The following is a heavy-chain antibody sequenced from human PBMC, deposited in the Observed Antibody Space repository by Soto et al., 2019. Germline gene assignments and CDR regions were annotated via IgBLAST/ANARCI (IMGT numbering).Heavy chain of an antibody. CDR3: ARVEMATILVVVGMDV. CDR1: GFTVSSNY. V-gene: IGHV3-66*01. D-gene: IGHD5-12*01. Sequence: QPGGSLRLSCAASGFTVSSNYMSWVRQAPGKGLEWVSVIYSGGSTYYADSVKGRFTISRDNSKNTLYLQMNSLRAEDTAVYYCARVEMATILVVVGMDVWGQGTTVTVSS. J-gene: IGHJ6*02. CDR2: IYSGGST.